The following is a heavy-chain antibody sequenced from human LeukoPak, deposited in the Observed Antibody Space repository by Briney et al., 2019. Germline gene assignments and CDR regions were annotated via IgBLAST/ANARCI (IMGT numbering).Heavy chain of an antibody. V-gene: IGHV3-48*03. J-gene: IGHJ5*02. CDR1: GFTFSSYE. D-gene: IGHD3-10*01. Sequence: GGSLRLSCAASGFTFSSYEMNWVRQAPGKGLEWVSYISSSGSTIYYADSVKGRFTISRDNAKNSLYLQMNSLRAEDTAVYYCTRHKPVLLWFGDSNWFDPWGQGTLVTVSS. CDR3: TRHKPVLLWFGDSNWFDP. CDR2: ISSSGSTI.